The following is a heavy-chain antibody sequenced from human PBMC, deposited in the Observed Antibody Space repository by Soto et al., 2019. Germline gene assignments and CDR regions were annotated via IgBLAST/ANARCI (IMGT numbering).Heavy chain of an antibody. Sequence: PGGSLRLSCAASGFTFSSYAMHWVRQAPGKGLEWVAVISYDGSNKYYADSVKGRFTISRDNSKNTLYLQMNSLRAEDTAVYYCAREMVATFDYWGQGTLVTVSS. D-gene: IGHD5-12*01. CDR3: AREMVATFDY. J-gene: IGHJ4*02. CDR1: GFTFSSYA. V-gene: IGHV3-30-3*01. CDR2: ISYDGSNK.